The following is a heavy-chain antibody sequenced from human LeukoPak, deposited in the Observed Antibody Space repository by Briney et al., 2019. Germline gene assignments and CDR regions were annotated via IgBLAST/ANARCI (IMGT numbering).Heavy chain of an antibody. CDR3: ARGVGYCSSTSCYWWFDP. D-gene: IGHD2-2*01. V-gene: IGHV3-74*01. Sequence: GGSLRLSCAASEFTFSSYWMHWVRQAPGKGLVWVSRINSDGSSTSYADSVKGRFTISRDNAKNTLYLQVNSLRAEDTAVYYCARGVGYCSSTSCYWWFDPWGQGTLVIVSS. CDR1: EFTFSSYW. J-gene: IGHJ5*02. CDR2: INSDGSST.